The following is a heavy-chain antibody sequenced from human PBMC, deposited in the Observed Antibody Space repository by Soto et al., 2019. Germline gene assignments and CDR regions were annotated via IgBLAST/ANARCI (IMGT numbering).Heavy chain of an antibody. V-gene: IGHV3-30-3*01. Sequence: GGSLRLSCAASGFTFSSYAMHWVRQAPGKGLEWVAVISYDGSNKYYADSVKGRFTISRDNSKNTLYLQMNSLRAEDTAVYYCARGIGPQSNYFDYWGQGTLVTVSS. CDR1: GFTFSSYA. CDR3: ARGIGPQSNYFDY. D-gene: IGHD3-16*02. CDR2: ISYDGSNK. J-gene: IGHJ4*02.